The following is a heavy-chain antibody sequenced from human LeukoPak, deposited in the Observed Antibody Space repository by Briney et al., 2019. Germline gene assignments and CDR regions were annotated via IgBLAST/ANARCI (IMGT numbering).Heavy chain of an antibody. J-gene: IGHJ6*02. V-gene: IGHV1-18*01. D-gene: IGHD4-17*01. CDR2: ISAYNGDT. CDR1: GYTFTSYG. Sequence: ASVKVSCKASGYTFTSYGISWVRQAPGQGLEWMGWISAYNGDTNYAQKLQGRVTMTTDTSTSTADMELRSLRSDDTAVYYCARDSRGRMTTVTTYYYYGMDVWGQGTTVTVSS. CDR3: ARDSRGRMTTVTTYYYYGMDV.